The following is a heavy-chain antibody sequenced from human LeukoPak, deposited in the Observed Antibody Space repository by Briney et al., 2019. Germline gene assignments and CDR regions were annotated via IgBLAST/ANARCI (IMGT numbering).Heavy chain of an antibody. CDR1: GFTVSSNY. D-gene: IGHD3-10*01. J-gene: IGHJ4*02. Sequence: PGGSLKLSCAASGFTVSSNYMSWVRQAPGKGLEWVSVIYSGGSTYYADSVKGRFTISRDNSKNTLYLQMNSLRAEDTAVYYCAREREKDGSGSYVDYWGQGTLVTVSS. CDR2: IYSGGST. CDR3: AREREKDGSGSYVDY. V-gene: IGHV3-53*01.